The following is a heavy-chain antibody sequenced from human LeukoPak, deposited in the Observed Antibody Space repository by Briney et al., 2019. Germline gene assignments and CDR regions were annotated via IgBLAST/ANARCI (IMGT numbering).Heavy chain of an antibody. Sequence: SETLSLTCTVSAGSISSYYWSWIRQPPGKGLEWIGYNYYSGSTNYNPSLKSRVTISVDTSKNQFSLKLSSVTAADTAVYYCTRAGGWFDPWGQGTLVTVSS. CDR1: AGSISSYY. J-gene: IGHJ5*02. CDR2: NYYSGST. CDR3: TRAGGWFDP. V-gene: IGHV4-59*01.